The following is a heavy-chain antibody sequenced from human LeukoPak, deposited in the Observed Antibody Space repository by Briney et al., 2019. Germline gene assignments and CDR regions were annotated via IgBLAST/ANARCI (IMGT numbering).Heavy chain of an antibody. CDR1: GYSFTSYW. V-gene: IGHV5-51*06. D-gene: IGHD3-10*01. Sequence: GESLKISCKGSGYSFTSYWIGWVRQMPRKVLEWMGIIYTGDSDTRYSPSFQGQVTNPADQSIRTAFLQWSSLKASDTAMYYCARGVRGVSYYFDYWGQGTLVTVSS. CDR3: ARGVRGVSYYFDY. CDR2: IYTGDSDT. J-gene: IGHJ4*02.